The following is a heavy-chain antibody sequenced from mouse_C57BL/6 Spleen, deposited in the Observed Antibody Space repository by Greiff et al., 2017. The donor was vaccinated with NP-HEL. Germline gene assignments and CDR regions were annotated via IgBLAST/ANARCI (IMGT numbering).Heavy chain of an antibody. J-gene: IGHJ2*01. CDR3: ARWKLVPFDY. Sequence: QVQLQQPGAELVKPGASVKLTCKASGYTFTSYWMHWVKQRPGQGLEWIGMIHPNSGSTNYNEKFKSKATLTVDKSSSTAYMQLSSLTSEDSAVYYCARWKLVPFDYWGQGTTLTVSS. CDR2: IHPNSGST. V-gene: IGHV1-64*01. CDR1: GYTFTSYW. D-gene: IGHD4-1*01.